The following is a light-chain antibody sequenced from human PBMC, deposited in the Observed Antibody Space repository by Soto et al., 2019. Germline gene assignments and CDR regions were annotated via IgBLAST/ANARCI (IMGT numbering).Light chain of an antibody. CDR1: QNIRSR. V-gene: IGKV1-5*01. Sequence: DIQMTQSPSTLSASVGDKVTVTCRASQNIRSRLAWYQQKPGKAPNLLISDASSLESRVPSRFSGSGSGTEFTLTISSLQPDDVATYYCQQYNSYSPFTFGPGTNVDIK. CDR2: DAS. CDR3: QQYNSYSPFT. J-gene: IGKJ3*01.